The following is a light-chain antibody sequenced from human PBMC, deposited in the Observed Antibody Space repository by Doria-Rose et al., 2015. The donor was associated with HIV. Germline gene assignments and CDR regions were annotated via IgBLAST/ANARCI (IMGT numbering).Light chain of an antibody. CDR2: WAS. V-gene: IGKV4-1*01. CDR1: QRLLYNSTNY. CDR3: QQYYDTPS. Sequence: EIELTQSPESLGMSLGERANLNCKSNQRLLYNSTNYLAWYQPKPGQPPKLLIYWASTRQSGVPARFSGSGSGTDFTLTISSLEAEDVAIYYCQQYYDTPSFGPGTTVDIK. J-gene: IGKJ3*01.